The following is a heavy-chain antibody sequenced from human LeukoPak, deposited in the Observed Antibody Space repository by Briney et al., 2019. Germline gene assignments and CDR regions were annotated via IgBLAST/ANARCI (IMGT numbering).Heavy chain of an antibody. CDR3: ARVNLRGSGSYYPFVDY. D-gene: IGHD3-10*01. CDR1: GGTFMRHS. J-gene: IGHJ4*02. V-gene: IGHV1-69*16. Sequence: ASVKVSCKAPGGTFMRHSISWVRQAPGQGLEWMGGIIPILAAADYPQKYQGRVTITTDESTSTVFMELSSITSEDSAVYYCARVNLRGSGSYYPFVDYWGQGTLVTVSS. CDR2: IIPILAAA.